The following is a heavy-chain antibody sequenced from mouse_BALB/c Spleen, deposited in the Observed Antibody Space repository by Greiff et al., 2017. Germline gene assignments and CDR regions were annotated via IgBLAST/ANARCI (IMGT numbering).Heavy chain of an antibody. CDR1: GFTFSSYG. Sequence: EVQGVESGGGLVQPGGSLKLSCAASGFTFSSYGMSWVRQTPDKRLELVATINSNGGSTYYPDSVKGRFTISRDNAKNTLYLQMSSLKSEDTAMYYCARSNYYAMDYWGQGTSVTVSS. J-gene: IGHJ4*01. V-gene: IGHV5-6-3*01. CDR2: INSNGGST. CDR3: ARSNYYAMDY.